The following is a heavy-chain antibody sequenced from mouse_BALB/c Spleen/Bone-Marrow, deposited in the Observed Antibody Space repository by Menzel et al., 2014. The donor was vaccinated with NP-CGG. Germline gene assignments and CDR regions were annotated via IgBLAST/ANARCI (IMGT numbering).Heavy chain of an antibody. CDR3: ARGRTTVVSGY. J-gene: IGHJ2*02. CDR2: IEPSDSYT. D-gene: IGHD1-1*01. CDR1: GYTFTNYW. Sequence: VQLQQSGAEVVKPGASVKVSCKASGYTFTNYWMRWVKQRPGQGLEWIGEIEPSDSYTNYNQDFKGKATLTVDKSSSTAYMQLSSLTSEDSAVYYCARGRTTVVSGYWGQGTSLTVSS. V-gene: IGHV1-69*02.